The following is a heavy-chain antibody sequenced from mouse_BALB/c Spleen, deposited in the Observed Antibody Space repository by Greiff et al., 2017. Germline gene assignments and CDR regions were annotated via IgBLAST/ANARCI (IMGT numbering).Heavy chain of an antibody. Sequence: EVQLVESGGDLVKPGGSLKLSCAASGFTFSSYGMSWVRQTPDKRLEWVATISSGGSYTYYPDSVKGRFTISRDNAKNTLYLQMSSLKSEDTAMYYCARHPVVATGGFDYWGQGTTLTVSS. CDR2: ISSGGSYT. V-gene: IGHV5-6*01. J-gene: IGHJ2*01. CDR3: ARHPVVATGGFDY. CDR1: GFTFSSYG. D-gene: IGHD1-1*01.